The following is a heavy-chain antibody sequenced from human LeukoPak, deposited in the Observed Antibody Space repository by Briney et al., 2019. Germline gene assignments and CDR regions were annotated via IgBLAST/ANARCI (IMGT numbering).Heavy chain of an antibody. D-gene: IGHD1-1*01. CDR3: EKGSNWRGGYFDY. CDR2: ISGSGGST. J-gene: IGHJ4*02. CDR1: GFTFSSYA. V-gene: IGHV3-23*01. Sequence: PGGSLRLSCAASGFTFSSYAMSWVRQAPGKGLEWVSAISGSGGSTYYADSVKGRFTISRDNSKNTLYLQMNSLRAEDTAVYYCEKGSNWRGGYFDYWGQGTLVTVSS.